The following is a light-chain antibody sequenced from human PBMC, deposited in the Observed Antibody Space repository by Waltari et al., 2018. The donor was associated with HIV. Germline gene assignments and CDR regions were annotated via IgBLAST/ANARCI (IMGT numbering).Light chain of an antibody. J-gene: IGLJ2*01. V-gene: IGLV1-51*01. CDR2: DNN. Sequence: QFVLTQPPSLSAAPGQKVTISCSTSSSKSPDIVDDFVSRYQHVPGEAPKLVIYDNNKRPSGIPDRFSGSRTATSATLAITGLQTEDEAIYYCGSWFRSLRGGVFGGGTKLTVL. CDR1: SSKSPDIVDDF. CDR3: GSWFRSLRGGV.